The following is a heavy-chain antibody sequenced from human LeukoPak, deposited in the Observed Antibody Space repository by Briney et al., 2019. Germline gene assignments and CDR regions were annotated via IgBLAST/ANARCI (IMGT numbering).Heavy chain of an antibody. J-gene: IGHJ4*02. D-gene: IGHD6-13*01. CDR2: ISPYNGNT. V-gene: IGHV1-18*01. CDR3: ARGGPFQSSSWTVYYFDY. CDR1: GYTFTNYG. Sequence: ASVKVSCKASGYTFTNYGVIWVRQAPGQGLEWMGWISPYNGNTNSAQKLQGRVTMTTDTSTSTAYMDLRSLRSDDTAVYYCARGGPFQSSSWTVYYFDYWGPGNLVTVSS.